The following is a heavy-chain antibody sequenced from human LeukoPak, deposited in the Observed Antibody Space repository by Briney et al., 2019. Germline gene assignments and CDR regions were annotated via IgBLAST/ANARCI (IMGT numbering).Heavy chain of an antibody. CDR3: ARVVGYYYYMDG. D-gene: IGHD1-26*01. Sequence: SETLCLTCAVYGGAFNGDYWSWIRQPPGKGLEWIGEINHSGTTNHNPSLKSRVTISVDTSKNQFSLKLSSVTAADTAMYYCARVVGYYYYMDGWGKGTTVTVSS. CDR2: INHSGTT. J-gene: IGHJ6*03. CDR1: GGAFNGDY. V-gene: IGHV4-34*01.